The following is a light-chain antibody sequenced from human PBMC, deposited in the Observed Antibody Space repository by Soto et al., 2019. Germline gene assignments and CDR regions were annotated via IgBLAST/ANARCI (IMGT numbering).Light chain of an antibody. V-gene: IGLV2-14*01. CDR3: SAYRRGIIV. Sequence: QSALTQPASVSGSPGQSITICCNGTNNDVGGHMYVSWYQHQAGKVPKLIIYEIDNRPSGVSDRFSGSKSGNTASLTISGLQAEDEAAYYCSAYRRGIIVFGGGTQLTVL. CDR2: EID. J-gene: IGLJ2*01. CDR1: NNDVGGHMY.